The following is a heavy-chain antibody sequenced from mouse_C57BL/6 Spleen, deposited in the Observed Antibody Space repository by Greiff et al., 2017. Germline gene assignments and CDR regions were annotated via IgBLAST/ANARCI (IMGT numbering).Heavy chain of an antibody. CDR1: GYTFTSYW. CDR3: AQLRLGY. V-gene: IGHV1-69*01. CDR2: IDPSDSYT. Sequence: QVQLQQPGAELVMPGASVKLSCKASGYTFTSYWMHWVKQRPGQGLAWIGEIDPSDSYTNYNQKFKGKSTLTVDKSSSTAYMQLSSLTSEDSAVYYCAQLRLGYWGQGTTLTVSS. D-gene: IGHD4-1*02. J-gene: IGHJ2*01.